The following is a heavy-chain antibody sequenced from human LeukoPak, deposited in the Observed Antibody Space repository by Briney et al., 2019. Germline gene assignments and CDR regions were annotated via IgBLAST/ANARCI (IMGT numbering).Heavy chain of an antibody. Sequence: SETLSLTCTVSGGSISSYYWSWIRQPPGKGLEWIGYIYYSGSTNYNSSLKSRVTISVDTSKNQFSLKLSSVTAADTAVYYCARGRDGPDYWGQGTLVTVSS. J-gene: IGHJ4*02. CDR2: IYYSGST. CDR3: ARGRDGPDY. CDR1: GGSISSYY. D-gene: IGHD5-24*01. V-gene: IGHV4-59*01.